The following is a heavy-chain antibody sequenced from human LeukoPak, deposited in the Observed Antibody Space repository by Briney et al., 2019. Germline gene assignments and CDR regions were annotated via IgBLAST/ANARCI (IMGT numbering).Heavy chain of an antibody. CDR3: ASDRGAPVAFDI. CDR1: GGSISSYY. Sequence: SETLSLTCTVSGGSISSYYWSWIRQPPGKGLEWIGYIYYSGSTNYNPSLKSRVTISVDTSKNQFSLKLSSVTAADTAVYYCASDRGAPVAFDIWAKGQWSPSLQ. CDR2: IYYSGST. D-gene: IGHD3-16*01. V-gene: IGHV4-59*01. J-gene: IGHJ3*02.